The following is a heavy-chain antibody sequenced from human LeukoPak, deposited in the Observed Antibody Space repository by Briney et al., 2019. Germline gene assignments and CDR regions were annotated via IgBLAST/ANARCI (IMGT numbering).Heavy chain of an antibody. D-gene: IGHD5-18*01. CDR1: GFSFSDHY. J-gene: IGHJ4*02. Sequence: QPGGSLRLSCAVSGFSFSDHYMDWVRQAPGKGLEWVGRTTKRANSYNTHYAASVKDRFTISKDDSDNSLYRQMNSLKTEDAAVYYSSRARMGDGYNYVWGQGTLVTVSS. CDR2: TTKRANSYNT. CDR3: SRARMGDGYNYV. V-gene: IGHV3-72*01.